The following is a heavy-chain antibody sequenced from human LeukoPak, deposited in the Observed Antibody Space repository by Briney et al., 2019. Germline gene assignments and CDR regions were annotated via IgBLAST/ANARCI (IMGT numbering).Heavy chain of an antibody. CDR2: TRNKANSYTT. CDR3: AGGYDSSGYYLDDYYYYGMDV. Sequence: GGSLRLSCAASGFTFSGHYMDWVRQAPGKGLEWVGRTRNKANSYTTEYAASVKGRFTISRDDSKNSLYLQMNSLKTEDTAVYYCAGGYDSSGYYLDDYYYYGMDVWGQGTTVTVSS. CDR1: GFTFSGHY. J-gene: IGHJ6*02. D-gene: IGHD3-22*01. V-gene: IGHV3-72*01.